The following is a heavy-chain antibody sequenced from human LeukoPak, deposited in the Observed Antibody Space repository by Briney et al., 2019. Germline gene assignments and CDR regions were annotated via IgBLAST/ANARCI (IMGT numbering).Heavy chain of an antibody. V-gene: IGHV1-69*05. CDR1: GGTFSSYA. CDR3: ARAFAQGYYYYYYMDV. J-gene: IGHJ6*03. CDR2: IIPIFGTA. Sequence: ASVKVSCKASGGTFSSYAISWVRQAPGQGLEWMGGIIPIFGTANYAQKFQSRVTITTDESTSTAYMELSSLRSEDTAVYYCARAFAQGYYYYYYMDVWGKGTTVTVSS.